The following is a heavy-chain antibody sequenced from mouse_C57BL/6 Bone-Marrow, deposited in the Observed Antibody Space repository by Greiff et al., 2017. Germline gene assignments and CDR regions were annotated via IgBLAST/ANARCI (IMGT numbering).Heavy chain of an antibody. V-gene: IGHV1-82*01. Sequence: QVQLQQSGPELVKPGASVKISCKASGYAFSSSWMNWVKQRPGKGLEWIGRRYPGDGDTNYNGKFQGKATLTADKSSSTAYLQLSILTSEDSAVYFCARSLYYGSRYYARDYWGQGTSVTVSS. CDR2: RYPGDGDT. CDR1: GYAFSSSW. D-gene: IGHD1-1*01. J-gene: IGHJ4*01. CDR3: ARSLYYGSRYYARDY.